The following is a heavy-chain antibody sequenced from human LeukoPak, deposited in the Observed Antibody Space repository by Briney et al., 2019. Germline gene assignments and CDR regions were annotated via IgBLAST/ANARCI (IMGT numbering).Heavy chain of an antibody. CDR1: GGSFSGYY. D-gene: IGHD3-22*01. CDR3: AKGQYYYDSSGPVGDP. J-gene: IGHJ5*02. CDR2: INHSGST. Sequence: PSETLSLTCAVYGGSFSGYYWSWIRQPPGKGLEWIGEINHSGSTNYNPSLKSRVTISVDTSKNQFSLKLSFVTAADTAVYYCAKGQYYYDSSGPVGDPWGQGTLVTVSS. V-gene: IGHV4-34*01.